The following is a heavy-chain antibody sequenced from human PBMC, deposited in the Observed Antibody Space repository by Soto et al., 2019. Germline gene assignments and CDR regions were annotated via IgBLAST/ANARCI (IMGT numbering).Heavy chain of an antibody. CDR1: DSCMSPYY. CDR3: AREKVFILGGYAFGY. Sequence: QVQLQESGPRLVKPSETLSLTCSVSDSCMSPYYWTWFRQAPGKGLEWIGHLLYRGTATYNPALQGRVTISLDTSKKQVSLQLSSVIAADTAVHYCAREKVFILGGYAFGYWGPGTLVTVSS. J-gene: IGHJ3*01. V-gene: IGHV4-59*01. CDR2: LLYRGTA. D-gene: IGHD1-26*01.